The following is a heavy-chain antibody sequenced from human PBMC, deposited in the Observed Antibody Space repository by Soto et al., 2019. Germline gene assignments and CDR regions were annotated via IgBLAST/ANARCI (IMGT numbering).Heavy chain of an antibody. D-gene: IGHD1-26*01. Sequence: QLQLQESGSGLVKPSQTLSLTCAVSGGSISSGGSSWTWIRQPPGKGLEWIGYIYHSGSTYYNPSLKSRVNISGDRAKNQFSLKPTAVTAADTAVYYGARGAVGNFDSWGQGTLVTVSS. V-gene: IGHV4-30-2*01. CDR1: GGSISSGGSS. CDR3: ARGAVGNFDS. J-gene: IGHJ4*02. CDR2: IYHSGST.